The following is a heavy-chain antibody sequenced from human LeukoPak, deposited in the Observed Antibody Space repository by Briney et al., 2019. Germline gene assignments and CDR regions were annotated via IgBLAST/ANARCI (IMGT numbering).Heavy chain of an antibody. CDR1: GGSFSGYY. V-gene: IGHV4-34*01. J-gene: IGHJ6*03. Sequence: PSETLSLTCAVYGGSFSGYYWSWIRQPPGKGLEWIGEINHSGSTNYNPSLKSRVTISVDTSKNQFSLKLSSVTAADTAVYYCARAPGHTFYYYYYYMVVWGKGTTVTVSS. CDR2: INHSGST. D-gene: IGHD1-14*01. CDR3: ARAPGHTFYYYYYYMVV.